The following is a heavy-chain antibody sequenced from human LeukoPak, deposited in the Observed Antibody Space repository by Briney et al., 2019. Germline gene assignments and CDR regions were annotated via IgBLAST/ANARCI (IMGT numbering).Heavy chain of an antibody. CDR1: GGSISSYY. CDR2: IYYSGST. CDR3: ARGPSAEFDY. V-gene: IGHV4-59*01. Sequence: SETLSLTCTVSGGSISSYYWSWIRQPPGKGLEWIGYIYYSGSTNYNPSLKSRVTISVDTSKNQFSLKLSSVTAADTAMYYCARGPSAEFDYWGQGTLVTVSS. J-gene: IGHJ4*02.